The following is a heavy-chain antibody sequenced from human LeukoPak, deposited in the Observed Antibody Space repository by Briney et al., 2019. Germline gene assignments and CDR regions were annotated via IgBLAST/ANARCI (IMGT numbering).Heavy chain of an antibody. CDR3: ARPRLYYQLSTPAGY. D-gene: IGHD2-2*01. CDR2: ISSSSSYI. V-gene: IGHV3-21*01. CDR1: GFTFSSYS. Sequence: GGSLRLSCAASGFTFSSYSMNWVRQAPGKGLEWVSSISSSSSYIYYADSVKGRFTTSRDNAKNSLYLQMNSLRAEDTAVYYCARPRLYYQLSTPAGYWGQGTLVTVSS. J-gene: IGHJ4*02.